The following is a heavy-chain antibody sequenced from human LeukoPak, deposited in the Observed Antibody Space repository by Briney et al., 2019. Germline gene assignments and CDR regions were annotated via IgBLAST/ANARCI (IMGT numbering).Heavy chain of an antibody. V-gene: IGHV3-7*01. CDR1: GFTFTNYF. Sequence: GGSLRLSCAASGFTFTNYFMSWVRQAPGKGLEWVANINEDGSGRYHAGSVKGRFAISRDNAKNSLYLQMNSLRAEDTALYYCAREVSEGFDFWGQGTLVTVSS. CDR2: INEDGSGR. CDR3: AREVSEGFDF. D-gene: IGHD3-22*01. J-gene: IGHJ4*02.